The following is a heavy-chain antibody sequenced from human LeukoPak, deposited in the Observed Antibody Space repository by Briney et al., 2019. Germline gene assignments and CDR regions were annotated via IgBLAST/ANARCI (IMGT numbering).Heavy chain of an antibody. CDR1: GFTFSSYG. Sequence: PERSLRLSCVASGFTFSSYGMHWVRQAPGKGLEWVAVVWYDGSNKYYADSVKGRFTISRDNAKNSLYLQMNSLRAEDTAVYYCARDDSYGLDYWGQGTLVTVSS. CDR2: VWYDGSNK. D-gene: IGHD5-18*01. CDR3: ARDDSYGLDY. J-gene: IGHJ4*02. V-gene: IGHV3-33*01.